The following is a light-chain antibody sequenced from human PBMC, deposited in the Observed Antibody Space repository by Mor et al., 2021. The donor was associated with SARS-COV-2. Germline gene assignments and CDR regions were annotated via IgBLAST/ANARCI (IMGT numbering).Light chain of an antibody. J-gene: IGLJ2*01. V-gene: IGLV3-21*02. CDR3: QVWVSDGDHVV. CDR2: HDD. Sequence: HWYQPKPGQAPVLVLYHDDGRPSVIPDRFSGSNSGNRATLTISRVEAGDEARYYCQVWVSDGDHVVFGGGTEL.